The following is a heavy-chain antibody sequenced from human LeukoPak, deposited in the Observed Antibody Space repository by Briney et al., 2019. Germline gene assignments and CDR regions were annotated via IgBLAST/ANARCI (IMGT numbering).Heavy chain of an antibody. D-gene: IGHD3-22*01. J-gene: IGHJ4*02. Sequence: SVKVSCKVSGYTLTELSMHWVRQAPGQGLEWMGGIIPIFGTANYVQKFQGRVTITADESTSTAYMELSSLRSEDTAVYYCAREYYDSSGYSSPDYWGQGTLVTVSS. CDR2: IIPIFGTA. CDR3: AREYYDSSGYSSPDY. V-gene: IGHV1-69*13. CDR1: GYTLTELS.